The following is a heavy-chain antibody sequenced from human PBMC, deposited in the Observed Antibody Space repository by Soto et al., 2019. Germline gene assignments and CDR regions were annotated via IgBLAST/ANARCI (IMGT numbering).Heavy chain of an antibody. V-gene: IGHV1-69*08. CDR3: ARDHAAAGTGDY. D-gene: IGHD6-13*01. CDR1: GGTFSSYT. J-gene: IGHJ4*02. CDR2: IIPILGIA. Sequence: QVQLVQSGAEVKKPGSSVKVSCKASGGTFSSYTISWVRQAPGQGLEWMGRIIPILGIANYAQKFQGRVTITANKSTSTAYMELSSLRSEDTAVYYCARDHAAAGTGDYWGQGTLVTVSS.